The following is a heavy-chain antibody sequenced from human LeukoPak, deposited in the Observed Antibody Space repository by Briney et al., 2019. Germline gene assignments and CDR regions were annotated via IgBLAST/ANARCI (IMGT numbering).Heavy chain of an antibody. D-gene: IGHD4-23*01. CDR2: ISTRDNTI. J-gene: IGHJ4*02. V-gene: IGHV3-11*01. CDR3: ARGARWAYYFDY. CDR1: GFTFSSYA. Sequence: GGSLRLSCAASGFTFSSYAMSWIRQTPGKGLEWLSYISTRDNTIQYADSVKGRFTISRDNANNSVFLQMNNLRAEDSAIYYCARGARWAYYFDYWGQGSLVTVSS.